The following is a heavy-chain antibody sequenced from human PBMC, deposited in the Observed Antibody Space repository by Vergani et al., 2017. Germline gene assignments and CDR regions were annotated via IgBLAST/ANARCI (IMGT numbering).Heavy chain of an antibody. V-gene: IGHV1-69*12. CDR2: IIPNFSPA. CDR3: ARDGMGVRFRQPHYYGMDV. CDR1: GGAFSTYA. D-gene: IGHD1-14*01. Sequence: QVQLVQSGAEVKKPGSSVRVSCKTSGGAFSTYAINWVRQAPGQGLEWMGAIIPNFSPARSARKFQGRVTITADESTRTVYMELNSLRSDDSAVYYCARDGMGVRFRQPHYYGMDVWGQGTTVTVSS. J-gene: IGHJ6*02.